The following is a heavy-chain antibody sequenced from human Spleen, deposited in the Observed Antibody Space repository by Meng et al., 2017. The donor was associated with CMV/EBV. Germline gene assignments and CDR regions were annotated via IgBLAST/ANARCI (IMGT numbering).Heavy chain of an antibody. CDR2: INSDGSST. Sequence: GESLKISCAASGFTFSSYTMNWVRQAPGKGLVWVSRINSDGSSTSYADSVKGRFTISRDNAKNTLYLQMNSLRAEDTAVYYCARDPYSTYYYYGMDVWGQGTTVTVSS. CDR3: ARDPYSTYYYYGMDV. V-gene: IGHV3-74*01. D-gene: IGHD4-11*01. CDR1: GFTFSSYT. J-gene: IGHJ6*02.